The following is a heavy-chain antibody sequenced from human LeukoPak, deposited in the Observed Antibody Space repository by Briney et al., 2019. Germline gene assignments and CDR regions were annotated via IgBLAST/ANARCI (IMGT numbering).Heavy chain of an antibody. V-gene: IGHV3-11*01. CDR3: ATDGAGFDT. CDR1: GLTFNDYY. Sequence: GGSLRLSCAASGLTFNDYYMSWIRQAPGKGLEWLSYINIGGTNTHYADSVKGRFTISRDNVKKSLYLEMNNLRAEDTAVYYCATDGAGFDTWGQGVLVTVSS. J-gene: IGHJ5*02. CDR2: INIGGTNT.